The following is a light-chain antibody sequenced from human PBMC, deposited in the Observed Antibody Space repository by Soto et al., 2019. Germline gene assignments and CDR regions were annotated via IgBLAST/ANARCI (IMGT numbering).Light chain of an antibody. J-gene: IGKJ1*01. CDR1: QSVFDN. CDR2: SAS. Sequence: RVRPQSPATLSVSAGERSAVSGIASQSVFDNLAWYQQKPAQAPRLLIYSASTRATGIPARFSGSGSGTEFTLTISSLQSEDFAVYYCQQYNDWPRTFGQGTKVDIK. V-gene: IGKV3-15*01. CDR3: QQYNDWPRT.